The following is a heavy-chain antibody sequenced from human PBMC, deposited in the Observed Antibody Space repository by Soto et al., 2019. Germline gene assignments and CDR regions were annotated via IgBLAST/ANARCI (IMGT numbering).Heavy chain of an antibody. V-gene: IGHV3-33*01. D-gene: IGHD2-15*01. J-gene: IGHJ6*03. CDR3: ARECCSGSPSYYMDV. CDR1: GFTFSSYG. Sequence: ESGGGVVQPGRSLRLSCAASGFTFSSYGMHWVRQAPGKGLEWVAVIWYDGSNTYYADSVKGRFTISRDNSKNTMYLQMNSLRAKDTAVYYCARECCSGSPSYYMDVWGKGTTVTVSS. CDR2: IWYDGSNT.